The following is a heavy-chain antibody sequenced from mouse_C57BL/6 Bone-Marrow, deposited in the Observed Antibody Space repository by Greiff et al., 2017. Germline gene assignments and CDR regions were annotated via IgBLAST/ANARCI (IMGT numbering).Heavy chain of an antibody. CDR2: IDPSDSYT. J-gene: IGHJ4*01. Sequence: VQLQQPGAELVQSGASVKLSCKASGYTFTSYWMQWVKQRPGQGLEWIGEIDPSDSYTNYNQKFKGKATLTVDTSSSTAYMQLSSLTSEDSAVYYCARDYYSNSYYYAMDYWRQSASVPVSS. CDR1: GYTFTSYW. CDR3: ARDYYSNSYYYAMDY. V-gene: IGHV1-50*01. D-gene: IGHD2-5*01.